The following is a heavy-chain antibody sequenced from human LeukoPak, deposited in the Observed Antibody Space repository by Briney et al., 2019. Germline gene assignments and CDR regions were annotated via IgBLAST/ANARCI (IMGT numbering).Heavy chain of an antibody. D-gene: IGHD3-22*01. J-gene: IGHJ4*02. CDR3: AKGEEYYYDSSGYFNDY. CDR1: GFTFSNAW. CDR2: ISGSGGST. V-gene: IGHV3-23*01. Sequence: GGSLRLSCAASGFTFSNAWMSWVRQAPGKGLEWVSAISGSGGSTYYADSVKGRFTISRDNSKNTLYLQMNSLRAEDTAVYYCAKGEEYYYDSSGYFNDYWGQGTLVTVSS.